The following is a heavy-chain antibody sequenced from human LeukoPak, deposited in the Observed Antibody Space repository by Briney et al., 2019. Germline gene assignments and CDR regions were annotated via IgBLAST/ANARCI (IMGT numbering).Heavy chain of an antibody. V-gene: IGHV4-59*01. J-gene: IGHJ6*03. D-gene: IGHD5-12*01. CDR3: ARTTEGYAGGPGYSYYYYMDV. Sequence: PSETLSLTCTVSGGSISSYYWSWIRQPPGKGLEWIGYIHYSGSTHYNPSLKSRVTISVDTSKNQVSLKLRSVTAADTAVYYCARTTEGYAGGPGYSYYYYMDVWGKGTTVTISS. CDR1: GGSISSYY. CDR2: IHYSGST.